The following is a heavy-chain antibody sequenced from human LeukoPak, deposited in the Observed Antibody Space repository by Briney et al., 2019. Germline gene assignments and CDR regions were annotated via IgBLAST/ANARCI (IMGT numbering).Heavy chain of an antibody. CDR3: AKSIVVVVAANYFDY. V-gene: IGHV3-21*04. Sequence: GGSLRLSCAASGFTFSSYSMNWVRQAPGKGLEWVSSISSSSSYIYYADSVKGRFTISRDSSKNTLYLQMNSLRAEDTAVYYCAKSIVVVVAANYFDYWSQGNLVTVSS. D-gene: IGHD2-15*01. CDR2: ISSSSSYI. CDR1: GFTFSSYS. J-gene: IGHJ4*02.